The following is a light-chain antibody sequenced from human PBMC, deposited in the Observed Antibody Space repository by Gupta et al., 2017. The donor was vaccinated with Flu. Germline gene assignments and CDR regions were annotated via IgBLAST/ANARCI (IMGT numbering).Light chain of an antibody. Sequence: DIQLTQSPSSLSASVGDRVTITCRASQSMSTYLNWFQHKPGKGPRLLIYAASTLESGVPSRFYGSLSGTEFILTITWLQPDDVATYYCQQSYNAPYTFGQGTKLEIK. CDR2: AAS. CDR3: QQSYNAPYT. V-gene: IGKV1-39*01. J-gene: IGKJ2*01. CDR1: QSMSTY.